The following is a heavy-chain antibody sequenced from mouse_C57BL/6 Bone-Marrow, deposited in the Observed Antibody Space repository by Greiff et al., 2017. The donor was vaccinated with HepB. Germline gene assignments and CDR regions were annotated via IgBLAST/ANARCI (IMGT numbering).Heavy chain of an antibody. CDR2: IWRGGST. CDR3: AKNYRNYYGSSGYFDV. V-gene: IGHV2-5*01. CDR1: GFSLTSYG. Sequence: QVQLQQSGPGLVQPSQSLSITCTVSGFSLTSYGVHWVRQSPGKGLEWLGVIWRGGSTDYNAAFMSRLSITKDNSKSQVFFKMNSLQADDTAIYYCAKNYRNYYGSSGYFDVWGTGTTVTVSS. J-gene: IGHJ1*03. D-gene: IGHD1-1*01.